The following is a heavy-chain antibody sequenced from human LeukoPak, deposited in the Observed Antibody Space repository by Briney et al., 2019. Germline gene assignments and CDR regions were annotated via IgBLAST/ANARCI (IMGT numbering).Heavy chain of an antibody. CDR3: ARDSGYCSSTSCYHYYYYYMDV. J-gene: IGHJ6*03. Sequence: GSLRLSCAASGVTFSSYSMNWVRQAPGKGLEWVSSISSSSSYIYYADSVKGRFTISRDNAKNSLYLQMNSLRAEDTAVYYCARDSGYCSSTSCYHYYYYYMDVWGKGTTVTVSS. V-gene: IGHV3-21*01. CDR2: ISSSSSYI. D-gene: IGHD2-2*01. CDR1: GVTFSSYS.